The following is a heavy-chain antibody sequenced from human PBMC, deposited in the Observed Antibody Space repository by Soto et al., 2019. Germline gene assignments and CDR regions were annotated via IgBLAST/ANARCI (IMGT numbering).Heavy chain of an antibody. D-gene: IGHD2-2*01. J-gene: IGHJ6*02. CDR1: GGTFSSYA. CDR3: ARSQGSSTSLEIYYYYYYGMDV. CDR2: IIHISGTA. Sequence: VQLVQSGAEVKKPGSSVKVSCKASGGTFSSYAISWVRQAPGQGLEWMGGIIHISGTANYAQKFQGRVTITADESTSTAYMELSSLRSEDTAVYYCARSQGSSTSLEIYYYYYYGMDVWGQGTTVTVSS. V-gene: IGHV1-69*01.